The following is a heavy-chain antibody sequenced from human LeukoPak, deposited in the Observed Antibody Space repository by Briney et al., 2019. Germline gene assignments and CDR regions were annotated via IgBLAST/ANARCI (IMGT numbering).Heavy chain of an antibody. J-gene: IGHJ4*02. Sequence: PGGSLRLSCTASGFTFGDYAMSWFRQAPGKGLEWVGFIRSKAYGGTTEYAASVKGRLTISRDDSKSIACLQMNSLKTEDTAVYYCTRGGDIVVVVAATLDYWGQGTLVTVSS. CDR3: TRGGDIVVVVAATLDY. CDR1: GFTFGDYA. CDR2: IRSKAYGGTT. D-gene: IGHD2-15*01. V-gene: IGHV3-49*03.